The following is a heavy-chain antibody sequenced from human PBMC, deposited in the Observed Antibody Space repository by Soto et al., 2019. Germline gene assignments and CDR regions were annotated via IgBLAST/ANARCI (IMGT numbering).Heavy chain of an antibody. D-gene: IGHD2-21*01. V-gene: IGHV3-7*01. Sequence: EVQLVESGGGLVQPGGSLRLSCAASGFTFNSYWMTWVRQAPGKGLEWVALLSPDASENTYVDPVKGRFTISRDNVRKSLYLQMNSLRVEDTAVYYCATSLAYTIEFSGQGTAVTVSS. CDR2: LSPDASEN. CDR1: GFTFNSYW. J-gene: IGHJ3*01. CDR3: ATSLAYTIEF.